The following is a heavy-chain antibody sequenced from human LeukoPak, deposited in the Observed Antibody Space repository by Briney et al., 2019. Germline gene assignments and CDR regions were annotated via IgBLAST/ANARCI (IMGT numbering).Heavy chain of an antibody. J-gene: IGHJ4*02. V-gene: IGHV3-7*04. CDR2: INQDGSDQ. Sequence: GGSLRLSCAASGFTFSNYWMIWVRQAPGKGLEWVATINQDGSDQYYVDSVKGRFTISRDNAKNSLDLQMNSLRAEDTAVYYCARDYSSGRDFWGQGTLVTVSS. CDR1: GFTFSNYW. CDR3: ARDYSSGRDF. D-gene: IGHD3-22*01.